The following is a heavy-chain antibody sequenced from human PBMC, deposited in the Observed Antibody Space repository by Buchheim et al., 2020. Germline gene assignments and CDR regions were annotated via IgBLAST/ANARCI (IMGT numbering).Heavy chain of an antibody. CDR3: AGVWVAAGDYYYYGMDV. CDR1: GYTFTSYY. CDR2: INPSGGST. Sequence: QVQLVQSGAEVKKPGASVKVSCKASGYTFTSYYMHWVRQAPGQGLEWMGIINPSGGSTSYAQKFQGRVTMTRDTSTSTAYMELSSLGSEDTVVYYCAGVWVAAGDYYYYGMDVWGQGTT. J-gene: IGHJ6*02. V-gene: IGHV1-46*03. D-gene: IGHD6-25*01.